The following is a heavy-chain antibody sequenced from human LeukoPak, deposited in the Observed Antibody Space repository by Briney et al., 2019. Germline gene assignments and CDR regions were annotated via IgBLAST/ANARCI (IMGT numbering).Heavy chain of an antibody. CDR2: IYYSGST. Sequence: SETLSLTCTVSGGSISSYYWSWIRQPPGKRLEWIGYIYYSGSTNYNPSLKSRVTISVDTSKNQFSLKPSSVTAADTAVYYCARGAPYNWFDPWGQGTLVTVSS. D-gene: IGHD1-26*01. CDR3: ARGAPYNWFDP. CDR1: GGSISSYY. V-gene: IGHV4-59*01. J-gene: IGHJ5*02.